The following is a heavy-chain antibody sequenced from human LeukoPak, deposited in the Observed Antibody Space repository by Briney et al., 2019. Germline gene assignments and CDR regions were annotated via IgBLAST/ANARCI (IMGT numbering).Heavy chain of an antibody. D-gene: IGHD1-7*01. V-gene: IGHV1-18*01. CDR1: GYTFSGSG. Sequence: ASVKLSCKASGYTFSGSGISWVRQAPGQGLEWMGWISPYNGNTNYAQNLQGRVTMTTDTSTSTAYMELRSLRSDDTAVYYCARGMGTTTFADFDYWGQGTLVTVSS. J-gene: IGHJ4*02. CDR2: ISPYNGNT. CDR3: ARGMGTTTFADFDY.